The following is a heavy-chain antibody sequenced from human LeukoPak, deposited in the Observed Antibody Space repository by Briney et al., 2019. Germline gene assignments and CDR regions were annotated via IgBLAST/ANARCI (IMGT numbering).Heavy chain of an antibody. Sequence: PGGSLRLSCAVSGFTFSSYAMSWVRQAPGKGLEWVAAISGSGGTTFYADSVKGRFTISRDNSKNTLYLQMNSLRVEDTAVYYCAKGGDIPKVINDYWGQGTLVTVSS. J-gene: IGHJ4*02. CDR1: GFTFSSYA. CDR3: AKGGDIPKVINDY. D-gene: IGHD5-18*01. CDR2: ISGSGGTT. V-gene: IGHV3-23*01.